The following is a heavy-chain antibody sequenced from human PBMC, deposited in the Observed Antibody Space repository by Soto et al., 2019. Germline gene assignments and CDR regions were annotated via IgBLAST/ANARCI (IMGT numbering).Heavy chain of an antibody. CDR3: AREWSGFDY. CDR1: GGSMTPYT. Sequence: QVQLQESGPGLVKPSETLSLICTVSGGSMTPYTWTWIRQSPGRGLEWIAYMYSSGSSSYNPSLKSRVTMSVDTSRNQFSLKLNSATAADTAVYYCAREWSGFDYWGQGILVTVSS. CDR2: MYSSGSS. J-gene: IGHJ4*02. D-gene: IGHD2-15*01. V-gene: IGHV4-59*01.